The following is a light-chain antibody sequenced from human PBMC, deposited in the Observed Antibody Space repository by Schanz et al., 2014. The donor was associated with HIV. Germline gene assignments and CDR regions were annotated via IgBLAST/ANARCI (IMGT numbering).Light chain of an antibody. CDR1: SSNIGNSF. CDR3: GTWDSSLRAVV. J-gene: IGLJ2*01. V-gene: IGLV1-51*01. Sequence: QSVLTQPPSVSAAPGQKVAISCSGNSSNIGNSFVSWYQQLPKPAPRLLIYDNNKRSSGSPDRFSGSKSGTSATLGITGLQTGDEAYYYCGTWDSSLRAVVFGGGTKLTVL. CDR2: DNN.